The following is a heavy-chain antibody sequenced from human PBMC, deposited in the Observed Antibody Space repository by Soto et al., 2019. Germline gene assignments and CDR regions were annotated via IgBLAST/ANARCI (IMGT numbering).Heavy chain of an antibody. Sequence: QVQLVQSGAEVKKPGSSVKVSCKASGGTFSSYTISWVRQAPGQGLEWMGRIIPILGIASYAQKFQCRVTITADKSTRTAYMELSSLRSEDTAVYYCAKDGRDCSGGSCYMDVWGKGTTVTVSS. J-gene: IGHJ6*03. CDR2: IIPILGIA. CDR1: GGTFSSYT. V-gene: IGHV1-69*08. CDR3: AKDGRDCSGGSCYMDV. D-gene: IGHD2-15*01.